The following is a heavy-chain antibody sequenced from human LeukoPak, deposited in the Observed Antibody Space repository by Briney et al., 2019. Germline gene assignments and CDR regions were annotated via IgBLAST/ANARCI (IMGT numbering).Heavy chain of an antibody. CDR1: GGSFSGYY. CDR3: ARTYSSSYAFDI. CDR2: INHSGST. Sequence: SETLSLTCAVYGGSFSGYYWSWIRQPPGKGLEWIGEINHSGSTNHNPSLKSRVTISVDTSKNQFSLKLSSVTAADTAVYYCARTYSSSYAFDIWGQGTMVTVSS. D-gene: IGHD6-6*01. J-gene: IGHJ3*02. V-gene: IGHV4-34*01.